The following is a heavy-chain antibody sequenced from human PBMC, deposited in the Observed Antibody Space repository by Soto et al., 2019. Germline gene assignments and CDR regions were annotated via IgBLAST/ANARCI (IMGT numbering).Heavy chain of an antibody. CDR1: GGTFSSYA. D-gene: IGHD3-22*01. V-gene: IGHV1-69*12. J-gene: IGHJ6*02. CDR2: IIPIFGTA. Sequence: QVQLVQSGAEVKKPGSSVKVSCKASGGTFSSYAISWVRQAPGQGLEWMGGIIPIFGTADYAQKFQGRVTIXAXEXPSTAYMELSSLRSEDTAVYYCAVTMTTYYYYGMDVWGQGTTVTVSS. CDR3: AVTMTTYYYYGMDV.